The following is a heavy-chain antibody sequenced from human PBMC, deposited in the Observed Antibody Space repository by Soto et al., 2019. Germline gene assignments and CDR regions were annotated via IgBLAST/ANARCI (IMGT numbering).Heavy chain of an antibody. J-gene: IGHJ3*02. D-gene: IGHD1-20*01. V-gene: IGHV1-69*08. CDR1: GGTFSSYT. CDR3: ARDEGHYNWNDRDAFDI. Sequence: QVQLVQSGAEVKKPGSSVKVSCKASGGTFSSYTISWVRQAPGQGLEWMGRIIPILGIANYAQKFQGRVTITADKSTSTAYMELSSLRSEDTAVYYCARDEGHYNWNDRDAFDIWGQGTMVTVSS. CDR2: IIPILGIA.